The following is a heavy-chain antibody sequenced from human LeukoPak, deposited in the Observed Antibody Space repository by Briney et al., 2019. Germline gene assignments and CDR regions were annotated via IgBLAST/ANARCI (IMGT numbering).Heavy chain of an antibody. CDR3: ARISDMVDAFDM. J-gene: IGHJ3*02. CDR2: IRNKVNSHTT. V-gene: IGHV3-72*01. Sequence: PGGSLRLSCAASGLTFSDHYMDWVRQAPGKGLEWVGRIRNKVNSHTTEYAASVKGRFTISRDDSKNSLYLQMNSLKTEDTAVYFCARISDMVDAFDMWGPGTMVIVSS. CDR1: GLTFSDHY. D-gene: IGHD2-15*01.